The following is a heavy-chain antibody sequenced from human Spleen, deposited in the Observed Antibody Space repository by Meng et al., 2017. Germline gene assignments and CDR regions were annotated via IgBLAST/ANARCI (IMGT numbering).Heavy chain of an antibody. CDR3: ARDEDISAAGKLFGDY. CDR1: RYTFPDYW. V-gene: IGHV1-2*06. Sequence: HVQLGQCGDEVKKPGASVQVSCKAARYTFPDYWLHWVRRAPGQGLEWMGRINPKSGDTHYAQRFQGRVTMTGDTSISTAYMELSGLRSDDTAMYYCARDEDISAAGKLFGDYWGQGTLVTVSS. J-gene: IGHJ4*02. CDR2: INPKSGDT. D-gene: IGHD6-13*01.